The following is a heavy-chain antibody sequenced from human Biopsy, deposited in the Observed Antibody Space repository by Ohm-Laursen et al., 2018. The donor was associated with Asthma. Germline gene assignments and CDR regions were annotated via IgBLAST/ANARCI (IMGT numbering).Heavy chain of an antibody. Sequence: GSLRLSCTASGFTFDDYGMSWVRQAPGKGLDWVSGINWNGGSTGYADSVKGRFTISRDNSMNTLYLHMNSLRVEDTAVYYCAKDERLYYGSDSKYMQPVPLGDWGQGTLVIVSA. J-gene: IGHJ4*02. D-gene: IGHD3-10*01. CDR2: INWNGGST. CDR3: AKDERLYYGSDSKYMQPVPLGD. V-gene: IGHV3-20*04. CDR1: GFTFDDYG.